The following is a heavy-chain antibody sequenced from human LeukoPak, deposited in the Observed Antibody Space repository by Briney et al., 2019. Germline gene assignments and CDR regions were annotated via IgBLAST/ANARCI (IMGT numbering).Heavy chain of an antibody. V-gene: IGHV3-23*01. Sequence: GGSLRPSCAASGFTFSNYAMSWVRQAPGKGLEWVSTISNSGAGTYYADSVKGRFTISRDNSKNTLYLQMNSLRAEDTAVYYCAKDKIGSGWPYYFDYWGQGTLVTVSS. J-gene: IGHJ4*02. CDR2: ISNSGAGT. CDR3: AKDKIGSGWPYYFDY. CDR1: GFTFSNYA. D-gene: IGHD6-19*01.